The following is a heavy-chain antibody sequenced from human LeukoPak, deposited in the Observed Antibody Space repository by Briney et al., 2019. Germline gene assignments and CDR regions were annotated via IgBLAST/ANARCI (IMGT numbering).Heavy chain of an antibody. V-gene: IGHV4-4*07. CDR2: IYTSGST. J-gene: IGHJ4*02. CDR3: AREPQWLRLIDY. D-gene: IGHD5-12*01. CDR1: GGSFSSYY. Sequence: PSETLSLTCAVYGGSFSSYYWSWIRQPAGKGLEWIGRIYTSGSTNYNPSLKSRVTMSVDTSKNQFSLKLSSVTAADTAVYYCAREPQWLRLIDYWGQGTLVTVSS.